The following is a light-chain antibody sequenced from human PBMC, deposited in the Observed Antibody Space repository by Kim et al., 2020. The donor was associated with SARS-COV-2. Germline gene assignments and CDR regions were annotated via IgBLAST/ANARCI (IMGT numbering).Light chain of an antibody. Sequence: GQKVTISCSGCSSNIGNNYVSWYQQLPGTAPKLLIYDNNQRPSGIPDRFSGSKSGTSATLGITGLQTGDEADYYCGTWDSSLSAGVFGGGTQLTVL. V-gene: IGLV1-51*01. CDR1: SSNIGNNY. J-gene: IGLJ2*01. CDR3: GTWDSSLSAGV. CDR2: DNN.